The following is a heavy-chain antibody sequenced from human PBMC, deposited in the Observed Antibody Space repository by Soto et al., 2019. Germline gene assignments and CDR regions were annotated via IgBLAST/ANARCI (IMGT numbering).Heavy chain of an antibody. CDR3: ARGIRNYYGVEV. V-gene: IGHV3-74*01. Sequence: EVQLVESGGDLIQPGGSLRLSCEASGFTFSNYWMHWVRQAPGKGLVWVSRIKFDGSSPNYANSVKGRFTISRDNAKNTLYLQMHSLTGEDTAVYYCARGIRNYYGVEVWGQGNTVTVSS. CDR2: IKFDGSSP. CDR1: GFTFSNYW. J-gene: IGHJ6*02. D-gene: IGHD5-18*01.